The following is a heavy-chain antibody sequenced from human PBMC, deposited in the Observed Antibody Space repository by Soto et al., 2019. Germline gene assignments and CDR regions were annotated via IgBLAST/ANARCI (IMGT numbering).Heavy chain of an antibody. J-gene: IGHJ6*03. D-gene: IGHD6-6*01. Sequence: ASVKVSCKASGYTFTGYYMHWVRQAPGQGLEWMGWINPNSGDTNYAQKFQGWVTMTRDTSISTAYMELSRLRSDDTAVYYCARGLAARPPYYYYMDVWGKGTTVTVSS. CDR3: ARGLAARPPYYYYMDV. CDR2: INPNSGDT. CDR1: GYTFTGYY. V-gene: IGHV1-2*04.